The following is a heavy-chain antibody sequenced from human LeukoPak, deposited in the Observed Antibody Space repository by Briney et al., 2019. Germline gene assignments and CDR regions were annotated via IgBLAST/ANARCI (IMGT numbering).Heavy chain of an antibody. J-gene: IGHJ6*03. Sequence: GGSLRLSRAASGFTFSNAWMSWVRQAPGKGLEWVGRIKSKTDGGTTDYAAPVKGRFTISRDDSNNTLYLQMNSLKTEDTAVYYCTTVAPLLSYYYYYYMDVWGKGTTVTVSS. CDR2: IKSKTDGGTT. CDR1: GFTFSNAW. CDR3: TTVAPLLSYYYYYYMDV. D-gene: IGHD3-10*01. V-gene: IGHV3-15*01.